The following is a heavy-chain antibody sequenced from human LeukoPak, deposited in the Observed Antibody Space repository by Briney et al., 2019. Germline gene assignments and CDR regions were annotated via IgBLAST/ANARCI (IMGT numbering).Heavy chain of an antibody. CDR1: GCIFSRYA. D-gene: IGHD1-14*01. Sequence: GASVKRSCKPSGCIFSRYAIHWVRQAPGQGLEWMGWINTNNGNPTYAQGFKGRLVFFLDTSANTAYLQISGLKAEDTAIYYCGRDSNLDFWGQGTLVTVSS. V-gene: IGHV7-4-1*02. J-gene: IGHJ4*02. CDR3: GRDSNLDF. CDR2: INTNNGNP.